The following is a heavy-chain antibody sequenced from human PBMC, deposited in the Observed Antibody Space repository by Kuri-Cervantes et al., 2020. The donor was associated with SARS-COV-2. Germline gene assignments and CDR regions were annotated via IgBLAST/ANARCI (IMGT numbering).Heavy chain of an antibody. CDR3: ARGDCTNNSCYGSSYYRDAFDI. V-gene: IGHV3-21*01. J-gene: IGHJ3*02. D-gene: IGHD2-8*01. CDR1: GFTFGSYS. Sequence: GESLKTSCAASGFTFGSYSMNWVRQAPGKGLEWVSSISSSSSYIYYADSVKGRFTISRENAKNTLFLQMNSLRVEDTAGYYCARGDCTNNSCYGSSYYRDAFDIWGQGTKVTVSS. CDR2: ISSSSSYI.